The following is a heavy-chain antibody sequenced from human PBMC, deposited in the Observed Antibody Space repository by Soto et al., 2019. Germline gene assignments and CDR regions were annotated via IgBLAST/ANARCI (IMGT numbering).Heavy chain of an antibody. D-gene: IGHD6-19*01. CDR3: AKDSVRSLPQMRYSSGWYHDAFDI. Sequence: EVQLVESGGGLVQPGGSLRLSCAASGFTFSIYWMHWVRQAPGKGLVWVSAISGSGGSTYYADSVKGRFTISRDNSKNTLYLQMNSLRAEDTAVYYCAKDSVRSLPQMRYSSGWYHDAFDIWGQGTMVTVSS. J-gene: IGHJ3*02. CDR2: ISGSGGST. V-gene: IGHV3-23*04. CDR1: GFTFSIYW.